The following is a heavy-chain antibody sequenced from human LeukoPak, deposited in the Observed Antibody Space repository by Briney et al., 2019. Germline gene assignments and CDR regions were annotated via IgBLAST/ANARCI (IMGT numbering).Heavy chain of an antibody. CDR3: AREKYYDILTGYYTDAFDI. J-gene: IGHJ3*02. CDR2: IIPIFGTA. Sequence: SVKVSCKASGGTFSSYAISWVRQAPGQGLEWMGGIIPIFGTANYAQKFQGRVTITADKSTSTAYMELSSLRSEDAAVYYCAREKYYDILTGYYTDAFDIWGQGTMVTVSS. V-gene: IGHV1-69*06. D-gene: IGHD3-9*01. CDR1: GGTFSSYA.